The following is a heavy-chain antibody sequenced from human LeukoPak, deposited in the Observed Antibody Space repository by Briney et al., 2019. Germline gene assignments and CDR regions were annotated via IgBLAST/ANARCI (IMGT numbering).Heavy chain of an antibody. V-gene: IGHV4-34*01. J-gene: IGHJ6*02. Sequence: SETLSLTCAVYGGSFSGYYWSWIRQPPGKGLEWIGEINHSGSTNYNPSLKSRVTISVNTSKNQFSLKLSSVTAADTAVYYCARGPVAGIVYYYYYGMDVWGQGTTVTVSS. CDR3: ARGPVAGIVYYYYYGMDV. CDR1: GGSFSGYY. CDR2: INHSGST. D-gene: IGHD6-19*01.